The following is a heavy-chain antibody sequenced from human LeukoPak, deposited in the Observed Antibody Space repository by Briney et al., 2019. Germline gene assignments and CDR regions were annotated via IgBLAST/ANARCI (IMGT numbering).Heavy chain of an antibody. CDR1: GFTFSTFW. V-gene: IGHV3-74*01. Sequence: QPGGSLRLSCAASGFTFSTFWMHWVRQAPGKGLVWVSLIKGDGRSTNYADSVKGRFTISRDNAKNTVHLQMNSLRAEDTAVYYCATGHSYGYEYWGQGTLVTVSS. J-gene: IGHJ4*02. CDR3: ATGHSYGYEY. D-gene: IGHD5-18*01. CDR2: IKGDGRST.